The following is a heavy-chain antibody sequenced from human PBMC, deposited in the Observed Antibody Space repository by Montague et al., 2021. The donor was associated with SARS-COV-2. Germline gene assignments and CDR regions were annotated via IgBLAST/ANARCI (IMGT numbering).Heavy chain of an antibody. D-gene: IGHD2-15*01. V-gene: IGHV4-61*02. CDR2: IYTSGNT. J-gene: IGHJ6*02. CDR3: AGAPAATYYYGMDV. Sequence: TLSLTCTVSGGSISDGSYYWSWIRQPAGKGLEWIMRIYTSGNTNYNPSLKIRVTISVDTSKNQFSLKLSSVTAADTAVYYCAGAPAATYYYGMDVWGQGTTVTVSS. CDR1: GGSISDGSYY.